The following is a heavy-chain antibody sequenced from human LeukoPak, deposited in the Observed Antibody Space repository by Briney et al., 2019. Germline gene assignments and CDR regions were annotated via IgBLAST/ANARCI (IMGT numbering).Heavy chain of an antibody. J-gene: IGHJ4*02. Sequence: GGSLRLSCAASGVTLTTSGIHWVRQAPGKGLEWVAVLFYDGSNEFYSDSVKGRFTISRDTAKNMVYLQMSSLRAEDTGVYYCTKDQGGNFGPCDYWGQGTLVAVSS. D-gene: IGHD4-23*01. CDR1: GVTLTTSG. CDR3: TKDQGGNFGPCDY. CDR2: LFYDGSNE. V-gene: IGHV3-33*06.